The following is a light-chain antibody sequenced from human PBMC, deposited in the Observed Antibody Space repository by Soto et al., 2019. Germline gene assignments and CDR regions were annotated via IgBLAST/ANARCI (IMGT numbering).Light chain of an antibody. J-gene: IGKJ5*01. CDR1: ESVSSIY. CDR3: QQRSNWPIT. CDR2: GAS. Sequence: ENVLTQSPGTLSLSPGERATLSCRASESVSSIYVAWYQQKPGQAPTLLIYGASTRATGIPDRFSGSGSGTDFTLTIDRLEPEDFAVYYCQQRSNWPITFGQGTRLEIK. V-gene: IGKV3D-20*02.